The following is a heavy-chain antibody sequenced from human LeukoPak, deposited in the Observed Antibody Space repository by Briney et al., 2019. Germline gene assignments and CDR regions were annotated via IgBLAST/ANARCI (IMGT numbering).Heavy chain of an antibody. V-gene: IGHV4-34*01. CDR2: INHRGST. Sequence: SETLSLTCAVYGGSFSGYYWSWIRQPPGKGLEWIGEINHRGSTNYNPSLKSRVTISVDTSKNQFSLKLSSVTAADTAVYYCAKELDTAMVEYYFDYWGQGTLVTVSS. J-gene: IGHJ4*02. CDR3: AKELDTAMVEYYFDY. D-gene: IGHD5-18*01. CDR1: GGSFSGYY.